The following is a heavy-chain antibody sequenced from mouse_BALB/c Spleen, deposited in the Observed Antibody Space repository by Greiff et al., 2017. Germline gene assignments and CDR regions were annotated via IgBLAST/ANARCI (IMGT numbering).Heavy chain of an antibody. D-gene: IGHD1-1*01. V-gene: IGHV5-6-5*01. CDR3: ARAYYGSSSWYFDV. Sequence: EVQVVESGGGLVKPGGSLKLSCAASGFTFSSYAMSWVRQTPEKRLEWVASISSGGSTYYPDSVKGRFTISRDNARNILYLQMSSLRSEDTAMYYCARAYYGSSSWYFDVWGAGTTVTVSS. CDR1: GFTFSSYA. CDR2: ISSGGST. J-gene: IGHJ1*01.